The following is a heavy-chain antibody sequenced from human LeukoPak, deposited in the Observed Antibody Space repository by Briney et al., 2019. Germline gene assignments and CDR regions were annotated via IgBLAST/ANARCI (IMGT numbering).Heavy chain of an antibody. V-gene: IGHV1-2*02. D-gene: IGHD5-18*01. Sequence: ASVKVSCKASGYTFSDFYLHWVRQAPGQGLEWMGWISAHNGNTHSAQKFQGRVTMTRDMSTSTVYMELSSLRSEGTAVYYCARTAGGYPYYYYMDVWGKGTTVTVSS. J-gene: IGHJ6*03. CDR1: GYTFSDFY. CDR3: ARTAGGYPYYYYMDV. CDR2: ISAHNGNT.